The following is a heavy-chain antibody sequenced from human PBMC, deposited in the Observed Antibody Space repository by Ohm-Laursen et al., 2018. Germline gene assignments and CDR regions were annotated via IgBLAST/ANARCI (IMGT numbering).Heavy chain of an antibody. Sequence: SLRLSCAASGFTFSTHYMTWVRQAPGEGLEWVAKIDPDGSGKYYVDSVKGRFTISRDNAKNSLYLQMNGLRAEDTAVFYCAREVWWSLDYWGRGTLVTVSS. CDR3: AREVWWSLDY. CDR1: GFTFSTHY. V-gene: IGHV3-7*01. CDR2: IDPDGSGK. J-gene: IGHJ4*02. D-gene: IGHD1-26*01.